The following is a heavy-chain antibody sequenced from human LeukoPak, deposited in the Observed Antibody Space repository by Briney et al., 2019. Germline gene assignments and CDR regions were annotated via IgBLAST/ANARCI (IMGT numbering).Heavy chain of an antibody. D-gene: IGHD3-3*01. Sequence: ASVKVSCKASGYTFTSYGISWVRQAPGQRLEWMGWINAGNGNTKYSQKFQGRVTITRDTSASTAYMELSSLRSEDTAVHYCATSPWILELRFLEWYLNYWGQGTLVTVSS. CDR3: ATSPWILELRFLEWYLNY. V-gene: IGHV1-3*01. CDR2: INAGNGNT. CDR1: GYTFTSYG. J-gene: IGHJ4*02.